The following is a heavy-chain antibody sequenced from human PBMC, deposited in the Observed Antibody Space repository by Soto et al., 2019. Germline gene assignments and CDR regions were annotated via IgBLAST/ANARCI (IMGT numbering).Heavy chain of an antibody. V-gene: IGHV3-11*01. Sequence: QVQLVESGGGLVKPGGSLRLSCAASGFTFSDYYMSWIRQAPGKGLEWVAYISSGGVTMYYADSVKGRFTVSRDNAKNSRDLQMNSLRAYDTAVYYCATLPIQLQRLAEDDVFDIWGQGSMVTVSS. CDR3: ATLPIQLQRLAEDDVFDI. CDR1: GFTFSDYY. D-gene: IGHD1-1*01. CDR2: ISSGGVTM. J-gene: IGHJ3*02.